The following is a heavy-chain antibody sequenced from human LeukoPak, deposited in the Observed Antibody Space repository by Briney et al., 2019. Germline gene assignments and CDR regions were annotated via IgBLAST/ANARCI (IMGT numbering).Heavy chain of an antibody. Sequence: PSETLSLTCTVSGGSISSXSYYWGWIGQPPGKGLEWIGSIYYSGSTYYNLSLKSRVTISVDTSKNQFSLKLSSVTAADTAVYYCARPSGTDAFDIWGQGTMVTVSS. CDR3: ARPSGTDAFDI. V-gene: IGHV4-39*01. CDR1: GGSISSXSYY. D-gene: IGHD1-14*01. J-gene: IGHJ3*02. CDR2: IYYSGST.